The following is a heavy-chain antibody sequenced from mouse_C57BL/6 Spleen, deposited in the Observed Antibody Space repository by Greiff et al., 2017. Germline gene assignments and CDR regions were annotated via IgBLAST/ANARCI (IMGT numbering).Heavy chain of an antibody. V-gene: IGHV1-69*01. J-gene: IGHJ4*01. CDR2: IDPSDSYT. CDR1: GYTFTSYW. Sequence: QVQLQQSGAELVMPGASVKLSCKASGYTFTSYWMHWVKQRPGQGLEWIGEIDPSDSYTNYNQKFKGKSTLTVEKSSSTAYMQLSSLTSEDSAVYYCASGRVLYYYAMDYWGQGTSVTVSS. CDR3: ASGRVLYYYAMDY.